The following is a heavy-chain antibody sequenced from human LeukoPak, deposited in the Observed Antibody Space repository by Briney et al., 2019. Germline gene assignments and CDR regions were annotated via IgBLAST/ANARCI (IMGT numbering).Heavy chain of an antibody. CDR3: AKDPPDYYYYYYYMDV. CDR2: ISSSGGST. D-gene: IGHD2-2*01. Sequence: PGGSLRLSCAASEFTFNNYAMNWVRQAPGKGLEWVSAISSSGGSTYYADSVKGRFTISRDNSKNTLYLQMNSLRAEDTAVYYCAKDPPDYYYYYYYMDVWGKGTTVTISS. V-gene: IGHV3-23*01. CDR1: EFTFNNYA. J-gene: IGHJ6*03.